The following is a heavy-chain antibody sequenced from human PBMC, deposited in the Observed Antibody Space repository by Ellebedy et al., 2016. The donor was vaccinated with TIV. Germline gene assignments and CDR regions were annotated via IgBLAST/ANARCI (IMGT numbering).Heavy chain of an antibody. CDR1: GFTFSNYA. CDR2: ISSSGRNI. V-gene: IGHV3-21*01. J-gene: IGHJ3*02. Sequence: GESLKISXAASGFTFSNYAMNWVRQAPGKGLEWVSSISSSGRNIDHADSLKGRFSISRDNAKNSLYLQMNSLRAEDTAVYYCARRLYGPGAFEIWGLGTMVIVSS. D-gene: IGHD3-10*01. CDR3: ARRLYGPGAFEI.